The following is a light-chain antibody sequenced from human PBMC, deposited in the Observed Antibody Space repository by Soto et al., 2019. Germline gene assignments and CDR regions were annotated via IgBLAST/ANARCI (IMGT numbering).Light chain of an antibody. CDR3: QQYGSSPT. V-gene: IGKV3-20*01. J-gene: IGKJ4*01. CDR1: QSVSNSY. Sequence: SVLTQSPGTLSLSPGERATLSCMASQSVSNSYLAWYQQKPGQAPRRLIYGASSRATGIPDRFSGSGSGTDFTLTISRLEPEDFAVYYCQQYGSSPTFGEGTKVDIK. CDR2: GAS.